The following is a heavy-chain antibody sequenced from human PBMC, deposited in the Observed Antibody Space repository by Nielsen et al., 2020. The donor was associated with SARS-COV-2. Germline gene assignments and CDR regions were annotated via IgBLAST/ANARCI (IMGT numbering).Heavy chain of an antibody. J-gene: IGHJ4*02. Sequence: WLRQPPGKGLEWVAVIWYDGSNKYYADSVKGRFTISRDNSKNTLYLQMNSLRAEDTAVYYCARDLGRQDIVVVPAASRGVFDYWGQGTLVTVSS. CDR2: IWYDGSNK. V-gene: IGHV3-33*01. D-gene: IGHD2-2*01. CDR3: ARDLGRQDIVVVPAASRGVFDY.